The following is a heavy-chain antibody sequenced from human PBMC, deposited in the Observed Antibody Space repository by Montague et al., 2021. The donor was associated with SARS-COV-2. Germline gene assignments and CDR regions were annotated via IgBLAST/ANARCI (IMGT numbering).Heavy chain of an antibody. D-gene: IGHD4-17*01. CDR3: AKDISGGAWVDYGDYVR. CDR1: GFTFDDYT. V-gene: IGHV3-43*01. J-gene: IGHJ4*02. CDR2: ISWDGGST. Sequence: SLRLSCAASGFTFDDYTMHWVRQAPGEGLEWVSLISWDGGSTYYADSVKGRFTISRDNSKNSLYLQMNSLRTEDTALYYCAKDISGGAWVDYGDYVRWGQGTLVTVSS.